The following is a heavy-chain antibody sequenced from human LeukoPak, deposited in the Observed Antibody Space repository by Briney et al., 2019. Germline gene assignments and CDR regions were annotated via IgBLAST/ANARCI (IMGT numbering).Heavy chain of an antibody. V-gene: IGHV3-23*01. CDR3: AKDPYGTWYFDY. J-gene: IGHJ4*02. CDR1: GFTFSSHA. CDR2: LSGSGYNT. D-gene: IGHD4-17*01. Sequence: PGGSLRLSCAASGFTFSSHALSWVRQAPGKGLEWVSSLSGSGYNTYYADSVKGRFTISRDNSKNTVYLQMNRLRAEDTAVYYCAKDPYGTWYFDYWGQGTLVTVSS.